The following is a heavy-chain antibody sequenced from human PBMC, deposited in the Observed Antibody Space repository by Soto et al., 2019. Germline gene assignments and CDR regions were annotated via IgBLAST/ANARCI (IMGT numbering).Heavy chain of an antibody. Sequence: GGSLRLSCAASGFTFSSYSMNWVRQAPGKGLEWVSSISSSSSYIYYADSVKGRFTISRDNAKNSLYLQMNSLRAEDTAVYYCARDPPTYGDYHCLDYWGQGTLVTVSS. D-gene: IGHD4-17*01. CDR1: GFTFSSYS. V-gene: IGHV3-21*01. J-gene: IGHJ4*02. CDR3: ARDPPTYGDYHCLDY. CDR2: ISSSSSYI.